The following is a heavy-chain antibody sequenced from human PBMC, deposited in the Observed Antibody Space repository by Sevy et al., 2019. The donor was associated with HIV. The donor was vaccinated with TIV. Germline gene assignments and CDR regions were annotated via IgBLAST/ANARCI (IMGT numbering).Heavy chain of an antibody. CDR3: ARVSNNWDWYGMDV. V-gene: IGHV3-30*04. D-gene: IGHD1-7*01. Sequence: GGSLRLSCAASGFSLSTYAIDWVRQAPGKGPEWVAVISHDGRNKYYADAVKGRFTISRDNSKNTVDLQMNSLRAEDTAIYYCARVSNNWDWYGMDVWGQGTTVTVSS. CDR1: GFSLSTYA. CDR2: ISHDGRNK. J-gene: IGHJ6*02.